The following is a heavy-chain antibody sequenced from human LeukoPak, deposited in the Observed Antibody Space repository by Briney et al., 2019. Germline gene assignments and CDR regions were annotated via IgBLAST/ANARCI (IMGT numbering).Heavy chain of an antibody. Sequence: ASVKVSCKASGYSFTSHYMHWVRQAPGQGLEWMGLINPSGSSTLYAQKFQGRVTMTRDTSISTAYMELSRLRSDDTAVYYCARDLWFGEPPTNWFDPWGQGTLVTVSS. CDR1: GYSFTSHY. V-gene: IGHV1-2*06. J-gene: IGHJ5*02. CDR3: ARDLWFGEPPTNWFDP. D-gene: IGHD3-10*01. CDR2: INPSGSST.